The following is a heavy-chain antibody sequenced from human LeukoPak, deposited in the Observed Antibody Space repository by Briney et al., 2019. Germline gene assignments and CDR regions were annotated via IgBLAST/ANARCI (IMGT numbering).Heavy chain of an antibody. Sequence: QAGGSLRLSCAASGFTFSGYAISWVRLAPGEGLEWVSPITADVDSTYYAESVKGRFAISRDNLKNMVFLQMSTLRAEDTAIYLCAKSPASIWNVYDYGGEGTLVTVSS. CDR3: AKSPASIWNVYDY. CDR1: GFTFSGYA. D-gene: IGHD6-13*01. J-gene: IGHJ4*02. V-gene: IGHV3-23*01. CDR2: ITADVDST.